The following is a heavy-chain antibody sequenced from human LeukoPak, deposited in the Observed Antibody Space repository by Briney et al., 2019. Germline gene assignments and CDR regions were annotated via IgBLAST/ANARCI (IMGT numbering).Heavy chain of an antibody. V-gene: IGHV1-69*13. CDR1: GGTFSSYA. J-gene: IGHJ6*02. CDR2: IIPIFGTA. D-gene: IGHD6-6*01. Sequence: ASVKVSCKASGGTFSSYAISWVRQAPGQGLEWMGGIIPIFGTANYAQKFQGRVTITADESTSTAYMELSSLRSEDTAVYYCARAPYSSSHPYYYGMDVWGQGTTVTVSS. CDR3: ARAPYSSSHPYYYGMDV.